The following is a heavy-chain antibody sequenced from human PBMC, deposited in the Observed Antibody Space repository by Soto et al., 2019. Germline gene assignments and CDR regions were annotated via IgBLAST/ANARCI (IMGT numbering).Heavy chain of an antibody. Sequence: GASVKVSCKASGGTFSSYTRSWVRQAPGQGLEWMGRIIPILGIANYAQKFQGRVTITADKSTSTAYMELSSLRSEDTAVYYCAAHDYYDILTGTMYYFDYWGQGTLVTVSS. J-gene: IGHJ4*02. CDR2: IIPILGIA. V-gene: IGHV1-69*02. CDR3: AAHDYYDILTGTMYYFDY. CDR1: GGTFSSYT. D-gene: IGHD3-9*01.